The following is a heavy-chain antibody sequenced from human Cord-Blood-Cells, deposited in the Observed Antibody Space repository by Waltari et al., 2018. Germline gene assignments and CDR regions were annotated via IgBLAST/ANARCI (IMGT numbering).Heavy chain of an antibody. CDR3: ATGRRDDSSGYYSLDYYYYMDV. J-gene: IGHJ6*03. CDR2: FDPEDGET. CDR1: GYTLTELS. D-gene: IGHD3-22*01. Sequence: QVQLVQSGAEVKKPGASVKVSCKVSGYTLTELSMHWVRQAPGKGLEWMGGFDPEDGETIYAQKFQGRVTMTEDTSTDTAYMERSSLRSEDTAVYYCATGRRDDSSGYYSLDYYYYMDVWGKGTTVTVSS. V-gene: IGHV1-24*01.